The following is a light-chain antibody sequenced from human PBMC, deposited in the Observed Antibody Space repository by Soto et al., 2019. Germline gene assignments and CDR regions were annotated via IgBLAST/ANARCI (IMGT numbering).Light chain of an antibody. CDR3: QQRLNWPPN. V-gene: IGKV3-11*01. CDR2: DAS. J-gene: IGKJ1*01. Sequence: EIVLTQSADTLSLSPGQRAPLSCRATQSVTNYIAWYQQRPGQAPRLLIYDASNRASGVPAKFSGSGSGTDFTLTISDLEPADFGLYYCQQRLNWPPNFGQGTKVDNK. CDR1: QSVTNY.